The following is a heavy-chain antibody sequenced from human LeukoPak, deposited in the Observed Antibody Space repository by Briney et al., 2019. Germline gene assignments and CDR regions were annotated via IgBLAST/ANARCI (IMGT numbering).Heavy chain of an antibody. J-gene: IGHJ4*02. Sequence: HPGGSLRLSCAASGFTFSSYGMHWVRQAPGKGLEWVAVIWYDGSNKYYADSVKGRFTISRDNSKNTLYLQMNSLRAEDTAVYYCVTSGSGLDYWGQGTLVTVSS. V-gene: IGHV3-33*01. CDR2: IWYDGSNK. CDR3: VTSGSGLDY. D-gene: IGHD2-15*01. CDR1: GFTFSSYG.